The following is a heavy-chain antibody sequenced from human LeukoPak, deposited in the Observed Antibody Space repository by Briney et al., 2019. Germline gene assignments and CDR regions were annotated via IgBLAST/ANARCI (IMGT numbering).Heavy chain of an antibody. V-gene: IGHV3-30*02. CDR1: GFTFSSYG. J-gene: IGHJ4*02. CDR2: IRYDGSNK. D-gene: IGHD2-2*01. CDR3: AKGREDIVVVPAAPIGY. Sequence: GGSLRLSCAASGFTFSSYGMHWVRQAPGKGLEWVAFIRYDGSNKYYADSVKGRFTISRDNSKNTLYLQMNSLRAEDTAVYYCAKGREDIVVVPAAPIGYWGQGTLVTVSS.